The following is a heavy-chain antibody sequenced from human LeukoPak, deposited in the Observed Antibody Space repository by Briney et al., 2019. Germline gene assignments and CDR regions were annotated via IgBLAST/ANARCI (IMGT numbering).Heavy chain of an antibody. CDR3: ARDRAGLLDY. CDR2: IYSGGST. CDR1: GFTVITNY. D-gene: IGHD4-11*01. J-gene: IGHJ4*02. Sequence: GGSLRLSCAASGFTVITNYMSWVRQAPGKGLEWVSVIYSGGSTYYADSVKGRFTISRDNSKNTLYLQMNSLRAEDTAVYYCARDRAGLLDYWGQGILVTVSS. V-gene: IGHV3-53*01.